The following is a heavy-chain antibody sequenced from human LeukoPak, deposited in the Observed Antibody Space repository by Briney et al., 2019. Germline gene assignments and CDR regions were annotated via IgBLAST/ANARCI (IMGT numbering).Heavy chain of an antibody. J-gene: IGHJ4*02. V-gene: IGHV3-48*03. CDR2: ISSSGSTI. CDR3: ARGDYYDSSGYYYGFDY. Sequence: PGGSLRLSCAASGFTFSSYEMNWVRQAPGKGLEWVSYISSSGSTIYYAASVKGRFTISRDNAKNSLYLQMNSLRAEDTAVYYCARGDYYDSSGYYYGFDYWGQGTLVTVSS. CDR1: GFTFSSYE. D-gene: IGHD3-22*01.